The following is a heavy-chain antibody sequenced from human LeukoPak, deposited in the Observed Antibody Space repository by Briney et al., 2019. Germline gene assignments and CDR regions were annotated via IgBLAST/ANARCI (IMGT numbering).Heavy chain of an antibody. CDR1: GLTFSDHY. J-gene: IGHJ3*02. CDR2: TRKKANNYST. Sequence: GGSLRLACAASGLTFSDHYMDWVRQAQGKGMEWVGRTRKKANNYSTDYAAAVKGRFTSSRDDSENSLYLQMNSLKTEDTAVYYCARTNPGDAFDIWGRGTVVSVSS. CDR3: ARTNPGDAFDI. V-gene: IGHV3-72*01.